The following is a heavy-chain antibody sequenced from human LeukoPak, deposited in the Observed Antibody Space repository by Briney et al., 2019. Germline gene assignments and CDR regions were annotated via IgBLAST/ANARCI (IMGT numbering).Heavy chain of an antibody. D-gene: IGHD3-22*01. CDR1: GFTFSSYG. J-gene: IGHJ4*02. CDR2: ISYDGSNK. Sequence: PGGSLRLSCAASGFTFSSYGMHWVRQAPGRGLEWVAVISYDGSNKYYADSVKGRFTISRDNSKNTLYLQMNSLRAEDTAVYYYAKVHYYDSSGPPIDFDYWGQGTLVTVS. CDR3: AKVHYYDSSGPPIDFDY. V-gene: IGHV3-30*18.